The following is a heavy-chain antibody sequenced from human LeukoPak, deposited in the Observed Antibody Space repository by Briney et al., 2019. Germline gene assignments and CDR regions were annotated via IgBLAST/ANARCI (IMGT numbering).Heavy chain of an antibody. J-gene: IGHJ6*02. CDR2: IYSGGST. CDR3: ARDISPDYYYYGMDV. V-gene: IGHV3-53*01. CDR1: GFTFSSYG. Sequence: GGSLRLSCAASGFTFSSYGMHWVRQAPGKGLEWVSVIYSGGSTYYADSVKGRFTISRDNSKNTLYLQMNSLRAEDTAVYYCARDISPDYYYYGMDVWGQGTTVTVSS.